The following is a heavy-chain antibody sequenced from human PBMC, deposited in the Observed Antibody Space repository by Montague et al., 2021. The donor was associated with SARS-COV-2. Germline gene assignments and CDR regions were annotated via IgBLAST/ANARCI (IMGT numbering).Heavy chain of an antibody. CDR3: AREGLWLRRIDY. Sequence: SLRLSCAASGFTFRNYAMNWVRQAPGKGLEWVSGISGSGGNTNHTNSVKGRFTISRDNAKNSLYLQMNSLRAEDTAVYYCAREGLWLRRIDYWGQGTLVTVSS. CDR1: GFTFRNYA. V-gene: IGHV3-23*01. CDR2: ISGSGGNT. J-gene: IGHJ4*02. D-gene: IGHD5-18*01.